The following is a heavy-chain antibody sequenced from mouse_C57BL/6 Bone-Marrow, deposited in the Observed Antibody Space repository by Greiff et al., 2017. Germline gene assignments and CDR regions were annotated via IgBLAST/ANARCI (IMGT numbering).Heavy chain of an antibody. CDR1: GFSFNTYA. D-gene: IGHD2-4*01. V-gene: IGHV10-1*01. CDR3: VYDYGTGGFAY. J-gene: IGHJ3*01. CDR2: IRSKSNNYAT. Sequence: EVHLVESGGGLVQPKGSLKLSCAASGFSFNTYAMNWVRQAPGKGLEWVARIRSKSNNYATYYADSVKDRFTISRDDSESMLYLQMNNLKTEDTAMYYCVYDYGTGGFAYWGQGTLVTVSA.